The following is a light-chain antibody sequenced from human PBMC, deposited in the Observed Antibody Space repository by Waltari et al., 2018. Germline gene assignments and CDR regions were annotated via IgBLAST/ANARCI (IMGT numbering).Light chain of an antibody. CDR3: QTGGHGTWV. CDR2: VNSDGSH. Sequence: QLVLTQSPSASASLGASVKLTCTLSSGHSSNIIAWHQQPPEKGPRYLMKVNSDGSHSKGDEIPDRFSGSSSGAGRYLTIASLQSEDEADYYGQTGGHGTWVFGGGTKLTVL. CDR1: SGHSSNI. V-gene: IGLV4-69*01. J-gene: IGLJ3*02.